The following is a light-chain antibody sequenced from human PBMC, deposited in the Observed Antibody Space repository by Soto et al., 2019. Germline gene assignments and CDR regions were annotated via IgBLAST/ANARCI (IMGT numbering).Light chain of an antibody. CDR1: SIDVGGTNH. CDR2: DVS. V-gene: IGLV2-14*03. J-gene: IGLJ1*01. Sequence: QSVLTQPASVSGSPGQSITISCSGTSIDVGGTNHVSWYLQHPGEATKLIMYDVSNRPSGVSDRFFGSKADNTATLTVSGLQAEDEADYYCCSYTSFSTYVFGTGTKVTVL. CDR3: CSYTSFSTYV.